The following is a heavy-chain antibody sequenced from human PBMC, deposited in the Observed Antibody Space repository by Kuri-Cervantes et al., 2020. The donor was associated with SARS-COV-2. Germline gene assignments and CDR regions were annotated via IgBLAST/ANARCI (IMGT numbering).Heavy chain of an antibody. V-gene: IGHV3-49*04. J-gene: IGHJ3*02. CDR1: GFTFGDYA. CDR2: IRSKAYGGTT. Sequence: GGSLRLSCTASGFTFGDYAMSWVRQAPGKGLEWVGFIRSKAYGGTTEYAASVKGRFTISRDDSKSIAYLQMNSLKTEDTAVYYCTTDELELRGFDIWGQGTMVTVSS. D-gene: IGHD1-7*01. CDR3: TTDELELRGFDI.